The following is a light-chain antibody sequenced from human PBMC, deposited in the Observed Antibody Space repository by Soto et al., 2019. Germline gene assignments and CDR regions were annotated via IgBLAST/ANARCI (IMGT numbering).Light chain of an antibody. CDR3: SLYTSNGSLI. V-gene: IGLV2-18*01. CDR1: TSDIDNYDS. Sequence: QSALTQPPSVSGSPGQSVTISCTGTTSDIDNYDSVSWYQQAPGTATKLIIYDVNNRPSGAPDRFSGSTSGNTASLTISRLQAEDETDYFCSLYTSNGSLIFGPGTKLTVL. CDR2: DVN. J-gene: IGLJ1*01.